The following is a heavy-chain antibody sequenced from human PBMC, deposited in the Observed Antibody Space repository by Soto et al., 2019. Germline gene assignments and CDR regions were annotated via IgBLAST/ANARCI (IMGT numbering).Heavy chain of an antibody. J-gene: IGHJ5*02. V-gene: IGHV3-7*03. CDR2: IKQDGSEK. CDR3: ARAPYYYGSGTFYSSVP. CDR1: GFNFTSYW. D-gene: IGHD3-10*01. Sequence: PGGSLRLSCAASGFNFTSYWMSWVRQAPGKGLEWVAHIKQDGSEKYYVDSVKARFTISRDNAKKSVYLQMNSLRAEDTAVYYCARAPYYYGSGTFYSSVPWGQGTLVTVPQ.